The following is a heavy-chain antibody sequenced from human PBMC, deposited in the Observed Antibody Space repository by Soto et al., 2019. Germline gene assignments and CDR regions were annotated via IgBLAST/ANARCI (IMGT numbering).Heavy chain of an antibody. CDR3: ARAGSSGWSPDY. D-gene: IGHD6-19*01. CDR2: IFYSGST. J-gene: IGHJ4*02. Sequence: QVQLQESGPGLVKPSETLSLTCTVSGGSISGHYWSWIRQPPGKGLEWIGYIFYSGSTNYNPSLRSRVTISVDTSKNQFSLKLSSVTTADTSMYYCARAGSSGWSPDYWGQGTLVTVSS. V-gene: IGHV4-59*11. CDR1: GGSISGHY.